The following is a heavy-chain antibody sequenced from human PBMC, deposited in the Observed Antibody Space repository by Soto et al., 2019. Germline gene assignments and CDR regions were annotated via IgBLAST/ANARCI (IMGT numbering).Heavy chain of an antibody. CDR1: GGSVSSGDYH. J-gene: IGHJ4*02. Sequence: SETLSLTCTVSGGSVSSGDYHWSWIRQPPGKGLEWIGYVYYSGSSYYNPSLMSRVAMSVDTSKNHFSLKLRSVTAADTAVYYCARMYGGYGGGVDYWGQGTQVTVSS. CDR3: ARMYGGYGGGVDY. CDR2: VYYSGSS. V-gene: IGHV4-30-4*01. D-gene: IGHD5-12*01.